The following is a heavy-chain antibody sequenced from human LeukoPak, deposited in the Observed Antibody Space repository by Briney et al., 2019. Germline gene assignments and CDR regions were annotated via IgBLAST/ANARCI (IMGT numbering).Heavy chain of an antibody. CDR2: IYTSGST. CDR1: GGSISSYY. Sequence: PSETLSLTCTVSGGSISSYYWSWIRQPAGKGLEWIGRIYTSGSTNYNPSLKSRVTMSVDTSKNQFSLKLSSVTAADTAVYYCARSVTSSSSGSDAFDIWGQGTMVTVSS. CDR3: ARSVTSSSSGSDAFDI. V-gene: IGHV4-4*07. D-gene: IGHD6-6*01. J-gene: IGHJ3*02.